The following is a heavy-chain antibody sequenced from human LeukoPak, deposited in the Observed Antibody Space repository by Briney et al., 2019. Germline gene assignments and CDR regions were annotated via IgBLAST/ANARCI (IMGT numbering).Heavy chain of an antibody. J-gene: IGHJ3*02. V-gene: IGHV1-18*01. CDR1: GYTFTSYG. D-gene: IGHD3-22*01. CDR3: AREGSYYDSSGSQILYAFDI. Sequence: GASVKVSCKASGYTFTSYGISWVRQAPGQGLEWMGWISAYNGNTNYAQKLQGRVTMTTDTSTSTAYMELRSLRSDDTAVYYCAREGSYYDSSGSQILYAFDIWGQGTMVTVSS. CDR2: ISAYNGNT.